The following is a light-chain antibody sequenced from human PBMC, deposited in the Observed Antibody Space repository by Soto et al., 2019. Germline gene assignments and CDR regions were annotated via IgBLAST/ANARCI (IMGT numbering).Light chain of an antibody. CDR2: STD. V-gene: IGLV1-44*01. CDR1: NSNVGIYT. CDR3: AAWDDNLNSYV. Sequence: QSVLTQPPSASGTPGQRVTISCSGINSNVGIYTANWYQHLPGIAPKLLIHSTDQRPSGVPDRFSGSKSGTSASLAISGLQSDDEADYYCAAWDDNLNSYVFGTGTKVTVL. J-gene: IGLJ1*01.